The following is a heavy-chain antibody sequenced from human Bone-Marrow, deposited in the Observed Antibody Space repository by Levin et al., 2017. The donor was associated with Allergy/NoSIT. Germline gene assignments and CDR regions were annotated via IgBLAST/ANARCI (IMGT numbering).Heavy chain of an antibody. CDR2: VYYSGST. CDR1: GGSISSSSYY. CDR3: ARLHSYYHILTGYGYYFDS. Sequence: PSETLSLTCTVSGGSISSSSYYWGWIRQPPGKGLDWIGNVYYSGSTYYNPSLKSRVTISVDTSKNQFSLKLSSVTAADTAMYYCARLHSYYHILTGYGYYFDSWGQGTLVTVSS. D-gene: IGHD3-9*01. V-gene: IGHV4-39*01. J-gene: IGHJ4*02.